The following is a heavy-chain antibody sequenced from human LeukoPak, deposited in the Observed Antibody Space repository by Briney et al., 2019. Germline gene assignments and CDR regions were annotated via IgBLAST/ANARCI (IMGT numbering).Heavy chain of an antibody. CDR1: GASITGGSFF. CDR3: VRGASVFDY. J-gene: IGHJ4*02. CDR2: VHPTGST. Sequence: PSETLSLTCTVSGASITGGSFFWSWNRQPAGRAPEWIGRVHPTGSTNYNPSLSNRVIVSLDTSNNQFSLRLMSVTAADSAVYYCVRGASVFDYWGQGAPVTVSS. V-gene: IGHV4-61*02.